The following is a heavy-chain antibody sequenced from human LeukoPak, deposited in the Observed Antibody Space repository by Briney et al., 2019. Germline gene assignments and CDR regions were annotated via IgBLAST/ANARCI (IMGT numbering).Heavy chain of an antibody. Sequence: ASVKVSCKASGYIFTSYYMHWVRQATGQGLEWMGWMNPNSGNTGYAQKFQGRVTITRNTSITTAYMELSSLRSEDTAVYYCAVAAVATRLGDAFDIWGQGTMDTVSS. CDR1: GYIFTSYY. CDR3: AVAAVATRLGDAFDI. D-gene: IGHD6-13*01. J-gene: IGHJ3*02. CDR2: MNPNSGNT. V-gene: IGHV1-8*03.